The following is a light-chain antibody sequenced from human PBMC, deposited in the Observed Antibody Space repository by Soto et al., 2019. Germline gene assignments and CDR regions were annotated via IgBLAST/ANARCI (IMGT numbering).Light chain of an antibody. Sequence: DIVMTQSPDSLTVSLGERATINCKSSQSVLFSSNNKNYLAWYQQKPGQPPKLLIYWATTRESGVPDRFGGSGSGTDFTLTISSLQAEDVAVYYCQQYYSIPWTFGQGTKVEIK. J-gene: IGKJ1*01. CDR3: QQYYSIPWT. CDR2: WAT. CDR1: QSVLFSSNNKNY. V-gene: IGKV4-1*01.